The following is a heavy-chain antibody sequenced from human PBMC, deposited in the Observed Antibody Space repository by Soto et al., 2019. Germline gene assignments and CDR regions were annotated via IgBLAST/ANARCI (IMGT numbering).Heavy chain of an antibody. D-gene: IGHD3-10*01. CDR1: GYTFSSYG. CDR3: ARVKSVRGVFPNTAAEYYYNMDV. J-gene: IGHJ6*02. CDR2: ISAYNGNT. Sequence: QVQLVQSGAEVKKPGASVKVSCNASGYTFSSYGISWVRQAPGQGLEWMAWISAYNGNTNYAQRLQGRGTLTTDTSTSTAYMELRSLRSDDTAVYFCARVKSVRGVFPNTAAEYYYNMDVWGQGTTVTVSS. V-gene: IGHV1-18*01.